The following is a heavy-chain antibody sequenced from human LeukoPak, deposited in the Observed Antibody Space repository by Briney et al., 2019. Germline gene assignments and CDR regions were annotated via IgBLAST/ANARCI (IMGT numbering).Heavy chain of an antibody. Sequence: GGSLRLSCAASGFTFSDYYMSWIRQAPGKGLEWVSYISSSGSTIYYADPVKGRFTISRDNAKNSLYLQMNSLRAEDTAVYYCARAMSAWGVAFDIWGQGTMVTVSS. CDR1: GFTFSDYY. V-gene: IGHV3-11*04. J-gene: IGHJ3*02. D-gene: IGHD3-16*01. CDR2: ISSSGSTI. CDR3: ARAMSAWGVAFDI.